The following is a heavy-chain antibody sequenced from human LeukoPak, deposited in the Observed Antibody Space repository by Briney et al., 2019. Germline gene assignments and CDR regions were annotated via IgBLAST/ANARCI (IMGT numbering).Heavy chain of an antibody. D-gene: IGHD1-26*01. V-gene: IGHV4-59*01. CDR2: VHHSGYI. Sequence: PSETLSLTCSVSGASITNYYWNWLRQSPGKGLEWIGDVHHSGYINYNPSVKSRIAMSVDTSRSQFSLRLTSVTAADTAVYYCARARDFTGSYPDVFDVWGQGTIVTVSS. CDR1: GASITNYY. CDR3: ARARDFTGSYPDVFDV. J-gene: IGHJ3*01.